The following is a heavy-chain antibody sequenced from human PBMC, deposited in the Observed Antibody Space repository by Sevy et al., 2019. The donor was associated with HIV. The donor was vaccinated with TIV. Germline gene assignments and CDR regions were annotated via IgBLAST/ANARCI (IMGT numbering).Heavy chain of an antibody. CDR3: ATSPDYYDSGRDAFDI. Sequence: ASVKVSCKVSGYSVSDLSIHWVRQAPGKGLEWMGGFDPEDGETIYAQKFQGRVTMTEDTSTDTAYMELSSLRSEETAVYYCATSPDYYDSGRDAFDIWGQGTMVTVSS. CDR2: FDPEDGET. J-gene: IGHJ3*02. D-gene: IGHD3-22*01. V-gene: IGHV1-24*01. CDR1: GYSVSDLS.